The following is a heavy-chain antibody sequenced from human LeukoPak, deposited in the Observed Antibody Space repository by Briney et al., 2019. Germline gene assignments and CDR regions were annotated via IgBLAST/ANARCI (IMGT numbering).Heavy chain of an antibody. CDR2: ISWDGGST. V-gene: IGHV3-43*01. CDR1: GFTFDDYT. D-gene: IGHD6-13*01. Sequence: GGSLRLSCAASGFTFDDYTMHWVRQAPGKGLEWVSLISWDGGSTYYADSVKGRFTISRDNAKNSLYLQMNSLRAEDTAVYYCAREPTYSSSWYTSCDYWGQGTLVTVSS. CDR3: AREPTYSSSWYTSCDY. J-gene: IGHJ4*02.